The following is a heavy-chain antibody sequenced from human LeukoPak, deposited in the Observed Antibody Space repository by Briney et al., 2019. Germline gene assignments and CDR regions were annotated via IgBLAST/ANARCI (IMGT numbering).Heavy chain of an antibody. J-gene: IGHJ3*01. CDR2: INPNSGGT. V-gene: IGHV1-2*02. Sequence: ASVTVSCKASGYTFSHYYIHWVRQAPGQGLEWMGWINPNSGGTNYAQKFQGRVTMTRDTSISTTYMELSRLRSDDTAVYYCARDGNFDVWGQGTMVTVSS. CDR3: ARDGNFDV. CDR1: GYTFSHYY.